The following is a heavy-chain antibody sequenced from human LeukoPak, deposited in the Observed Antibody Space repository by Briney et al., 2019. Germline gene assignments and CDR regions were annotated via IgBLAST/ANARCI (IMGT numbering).Heavy chain of an antibody. D-gene: IGHD6-13*01. Sequence: HPGGSLRPAWAASGLSVSTYTTDWVRQAPGKGLDWVSYISSSSSTIYYADSVKGRFTISRDNANNSLYLQMNSLRDKDTAVYYCARVRRYRSSWYRVYLGRGSLVTVSS. CDR1: GLSVSTYT. CDR2: ISSSSSTI. CDR3: ARVRRYRSSWYRVY. V-gene: IGHV3-48*02. J-gene: IGHJ4*02.